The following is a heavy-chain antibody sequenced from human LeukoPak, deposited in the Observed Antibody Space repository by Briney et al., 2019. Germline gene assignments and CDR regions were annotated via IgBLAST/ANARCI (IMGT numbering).Heavy chain of an antibody. CDR3: ARVGVRHSSGWYLLGY. D-gene: IGHD6-19*01. V-gene: IGHV1-2*02. CDR1: GFTFSSYG. J-gene: IGHJ4*02. CDR2: INPNSGGT. Sequence: PGGSLRLSCAASGFTFSSYGMHWVRQAPGQGLEWMGWINPNSGGTNYAQKFQGRVTMTRDTSISTAYMELSRLRSDDTAVYYCARVGVRHSSGWYLLGYWGQGTLVTVSS.